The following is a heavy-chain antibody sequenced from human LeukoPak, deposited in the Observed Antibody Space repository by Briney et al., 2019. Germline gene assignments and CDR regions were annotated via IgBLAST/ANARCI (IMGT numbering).Heavy chain of an antibody. CDR2: ISSSSSTI. Sequence: GGSLRLSCAASGFTFSSYSMNWVRQAPGKGLEWVSYISSSSSTIYYADSVKGRFTISRDNAKNSLYLQMNSLRDEDTAVYYCARDSIRGVVVTAGRWFDPWGQGTLVTVSS. J-gene: IGHJ5*02. CDR1: GFTFSSYS. D-gene: IGHD2-21*02. V-gene: IGHV3-48*02. CDR3: ARDSIRGVVVTAGRWFDP.